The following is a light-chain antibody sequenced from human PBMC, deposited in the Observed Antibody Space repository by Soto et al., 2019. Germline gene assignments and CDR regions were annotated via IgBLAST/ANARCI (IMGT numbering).Light chain of an antibody. CDR1: SSDVGGYNY. Sequence: QSALTQPASVSGSPGQSVTISCTGTSSDVGGYNYVSWYQQYPDKAPKLMIYDVSNRPSGVSNRFSGSKSGNTASLTISGLQAEDEADYYCISYTGSDTLVFGVGTKLTVL. V-gene: IGLV2-14*01. CDR2: DVS. J-gene: IGLJ2*01. CDR3: ISYTGSDTLV.